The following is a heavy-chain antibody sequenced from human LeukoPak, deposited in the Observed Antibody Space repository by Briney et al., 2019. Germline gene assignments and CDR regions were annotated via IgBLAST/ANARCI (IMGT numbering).Heavy chain of an antibody. CDR3: ATARGSSWPSDY. D-gene: IGHD6-13*01. V-gene: IGHV3-21*01. CDR2: ISSSSSYI. CDR1: GFTFSSYS. Sequence: GGSLRLSCAASGFTFSSYSMNWVRQAPGKGLEWVSSISSSSSYIYYADSVKGRFTISRDNAKNSLYLQMNSLRAEDTAVYYCATARGSSWPSDYWGQGTLVTVSS. J-gene: IGHJ4*02.